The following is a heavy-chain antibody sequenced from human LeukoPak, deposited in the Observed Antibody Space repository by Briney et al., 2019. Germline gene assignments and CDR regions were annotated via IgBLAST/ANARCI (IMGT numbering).Heavy chain of an antibody. V-gene: IGHV3-7*01. CDR2: IKQDGSEK. CDR3: ARGGGDY. D-gene: IGHD3-10*01. CDR1: GFIFGDYW. Sequence: GGSLRLSCTASGFIFGDYWMSWVRQAPGTGLEWLATIKQDGSEKSYVDSVKGRFTISRDNTKKSLSLQTNSLGGDDTAVYYCARGGGDYWGQGTLVTVSS. J-gene: IGHJ4*02.